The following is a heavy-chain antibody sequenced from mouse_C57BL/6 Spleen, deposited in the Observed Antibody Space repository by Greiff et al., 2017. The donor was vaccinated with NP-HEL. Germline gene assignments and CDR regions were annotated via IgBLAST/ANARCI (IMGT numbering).Heavy chain of an antibody. CDR2: IDPETGGT. CDR1: GYTFTDYE. CDR3: TRYYYTGDY. V-gene: IGHV1-15*01. Sequence: QVQLQQSGAELVRPGASVTLSCKASGYTFTDYEMHWVKQTPVHGLEWIGAIDPETGGTAYNQKFKGKAILTADKSSSTAYMELRSLTSEDSAVYYCTRYYYTGDYWGQGTTLTVSS. D-gene: IGHD1-1*01. J-gene: IGHJ2*01.